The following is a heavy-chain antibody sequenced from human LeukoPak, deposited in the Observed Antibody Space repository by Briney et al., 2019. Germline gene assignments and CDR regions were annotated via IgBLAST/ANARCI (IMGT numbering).Heavy chain of an antibody. CDR3: ARGYSGSYYGGYYFDY. Sequence: GGSLRLSCAASGFTFSSYEMNWVRQAPGKGLEWVSYISSSGSTIYYADSVKGRFTISRDNAKNSLYLQMNSLRAEDTALYYCARGYSGSYYGGYYFDYWGQGTLVTVSS. J-gene: IGHJ4*02. CDR1: GFTFSSYE. V-gene: IGHV3-48*03. D-gene: IGHD1-26*01. CDR2: ISSSGSTI.